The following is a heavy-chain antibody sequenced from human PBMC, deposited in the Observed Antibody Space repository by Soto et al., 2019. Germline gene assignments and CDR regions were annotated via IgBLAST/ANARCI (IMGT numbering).Heavy chain of an antibody. CDR2: MNPNSGST. CDR1: GYTFTSYD. V-gene: IGHV1-8*01. Sequence: ASVKVSCKASGYTFTSYDINWVRQATGQGLEWMGWMNPNSGSTGYAQKFQGRVTMTRNTSISTAYMELSSLRSEDTAVYYCARSRPKEAQYYYDSSGYYNWFDPWGQGTLVTVSS. D-gene: IGHD3-22*01. CDR3: ARSRPKEAQYYYDSSGYYNWFDP. J-gene: IGHJ5*02.